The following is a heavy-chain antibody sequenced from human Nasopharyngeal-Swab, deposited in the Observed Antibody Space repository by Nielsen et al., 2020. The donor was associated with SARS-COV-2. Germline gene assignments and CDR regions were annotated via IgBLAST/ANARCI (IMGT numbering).Heavy chain of an antibody. V-gene: IGHV4-4*07. Sequence: SETLSLTCTVSGGSISSYYWSWIPQPAGKGLEWIGRIYTSGSTNYNPSLKSRVTMSVDTSKNQFSLKLSSVTAADTAVYYCARVLRSGSYYAFDIWGQGTMVTVSS. J-gene: IGHJ3*02. CDR1: GGSISSYY. CDR3: ARVLRSGSYYAFDI. CDR2: IYTSGST. D-gene: IGHD3-10*01.